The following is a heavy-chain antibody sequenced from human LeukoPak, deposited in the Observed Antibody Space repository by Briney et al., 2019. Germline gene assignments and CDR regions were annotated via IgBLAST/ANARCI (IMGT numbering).Heavy chain of an antibody. J-gene: IGHJ6*03. V-gene: IGHV3-21*01. D-gene: IGHD6-6*01. Sequence: GGSLRLSCAASGFTFSAYTMNWVRQAPGKGLEWVSSISSRGVYIYHADSVKGRFTISRDNAKNSLYLQMHSLSAEDTAVYYCARAGSSSHHYYYYMDVWGKGPTVSVSS. CDR1: GFTFSAYT. CDR2: ISSRGVYI. CDR3: ARAGSSSHHYYYYMDV.